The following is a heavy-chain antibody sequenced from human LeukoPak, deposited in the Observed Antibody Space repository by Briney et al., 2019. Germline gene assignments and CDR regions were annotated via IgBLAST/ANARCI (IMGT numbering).Heavy chain of an antibody. D-gene: IGHD6-19*01. V-gene: IGHV4-39*01. J-gene: IGHJ4*02. CDR2: IYYSGST. CDR1: CGSISSSSYY. CDR3: ARHTHKYSSGWYFDY. Sequence: PSETLSRTCTVSCGSISSSSYYWGWIRQPPGKGLEWIGSIYYSGSTYYNPYLKSRVTISVDTSTNQFSLKLSPVTAADTAVYSCARHTHKYSSGWYFDYWGQGTLVTVSS.